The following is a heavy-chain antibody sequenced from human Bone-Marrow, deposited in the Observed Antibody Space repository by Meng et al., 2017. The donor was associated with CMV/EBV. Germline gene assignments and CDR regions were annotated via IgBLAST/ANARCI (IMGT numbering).Heavy chain of an antibody. V-gene: IGHV1-69*06. D-gene: IGHD1-14*01. Sequence: DTFSNSALTWVRQAPGQGLEWVGGIIPLFDTSSYAQKVPDRVTITADKSTSTVYMELTSLRSEDTAVYYCARVPRIPDYYYYGMDVWGQGTTVTVSS. CDR3: ARVPRIPDYYYYGMDV. J-gene: IGHJ6*02. CDR1: DTFSNSA. CDR2: IIPLFDTS.